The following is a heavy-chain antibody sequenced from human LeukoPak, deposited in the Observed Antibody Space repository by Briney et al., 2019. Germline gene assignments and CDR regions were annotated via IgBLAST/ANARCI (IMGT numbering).Heavy chain of an antibody. V-gene: IGHV4-59*01. CDR1: GGSISSYY. Sequence: SETLSLTCTVSGGSISSYYWSWIRQPPGKGLEWIGYIYYSGSTNYNPSLKSRVTISVGTSKNQFSLKLSSVTAADTAVYYCARARGLWFGELFMYNWFDPWGQGTLVTVSS. CDR3: ARARGLWFGELFMYNWFDP. D-gene: IGHD3-10*01. J-gene: IGHJ5*02. CDR2: IYYSGST.